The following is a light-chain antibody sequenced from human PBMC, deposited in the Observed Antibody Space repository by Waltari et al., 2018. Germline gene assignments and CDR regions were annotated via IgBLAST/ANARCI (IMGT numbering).Light chain of an antibody. J-gene: IGKJ1*01. V-gene: IGKV4-1*01. CDR1: QSVLYSSNNKNY. CDR3: QHRGA. Sequence: DIVMTQSPDSLAVSLGERATINRKSSQSVLYSSNNKNYLAWYQQKPGQPPKLLIYWASTRESGVPDRFSGSGSGTDFTLTISSLQAEDVAVYYCQHRGAFGQGTKVEIK. CDR2: WAS.